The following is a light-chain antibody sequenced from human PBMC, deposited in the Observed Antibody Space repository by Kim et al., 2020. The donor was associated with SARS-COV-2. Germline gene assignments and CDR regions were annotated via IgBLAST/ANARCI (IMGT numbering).Light chain of an antibody. CDR3: ASWDDSLSGAV. CDR2: HDN. Sequence: QSVLTQPPSASGTPRQRVIISCSGSSSNIGNNAVNWYQHLPGEAPKLLIYHDNLLPSGVTDRFSDSKSGTSASLAISGLQSEDEVDYYCASWDDSLSGAVFGGVTKVSVL. V-gene: IGLV1-36*01. CDR1: SSNIGNNA. J-gene: IGLJ1*01.